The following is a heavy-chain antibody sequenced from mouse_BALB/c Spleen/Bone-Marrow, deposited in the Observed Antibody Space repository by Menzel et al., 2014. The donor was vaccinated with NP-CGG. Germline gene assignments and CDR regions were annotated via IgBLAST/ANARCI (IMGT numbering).Heavy chain of an antibody. D-gene: IGHD1-1*01. J-gene: IGHJ3*01. CDR3: AGSTPLAY. CDR1: GYAFSRSW. Sequence: VQLQQSGAELVRPGPSVKISCKASGYAFSRSWMNWVKQRPGQGLEWIGQIYPGDDDTNYSGRFKGRATLTADKSSGTAYMQLSSLTSEDSAVYFCAGSTPLAYWGQGTLVTVSA. CDR2: IYPGDDDT. V-gene: IGHV1-80*01.